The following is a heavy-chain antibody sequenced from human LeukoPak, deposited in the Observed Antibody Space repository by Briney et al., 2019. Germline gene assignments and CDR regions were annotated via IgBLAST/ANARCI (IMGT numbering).Heavy chain of an antibody. CDR2: IYSSGST. D-gene: IGHD3-22*01. J-gene: IGHJ2*01. CDR1: GGSISSYY. Sequence: SETLSLTCTVSGGSISSYYWSWIRQPAGKGLEWIGRIYSSGSTNYNPSLKSRVTMSIDTSKNQFSLRLSSVTAADTAVYYCARARSFQPYYYDSTGYYVEGYFDLWGRGTLVTVSS. CDR3: ARARSFQPYYYDSTGYYVEGYFDL. V-gene: IGHV4-4*07.